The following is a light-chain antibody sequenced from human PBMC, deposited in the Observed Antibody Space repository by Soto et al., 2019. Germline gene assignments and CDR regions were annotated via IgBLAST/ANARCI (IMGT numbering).Light chain of an antibody. Sequence: EVVMTQSPATLSVSPGERATLSCRASQSVYSNLAWYQEKPGQAPRLLIYGASTRATGFPARFSGSGSGTDFTLTISSLQPEDVGTYYCQQYSKDTPGTFGQGTKVDIK. CDR2: GAS. CDR1: QSVYSN. J-gene: IGKJ1*01. CDR3: QQYSKDTPGT. V-gene: IGKV3-15*01.